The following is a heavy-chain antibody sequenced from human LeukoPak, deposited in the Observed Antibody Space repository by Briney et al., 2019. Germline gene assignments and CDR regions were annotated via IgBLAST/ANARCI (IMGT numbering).Heavy chain of an antibody. V-gene: IGHV3-30*18. CDR2: ISYDGSNK. J-gene: IGHJ4*02. D-gene: IGHD6-13*01. CDR3: AKDQGFSGQLFLED. Sequence: PGGSLRLSCAASGFTFSSYGMHWVRQAPGKGLEWVAVISYDGSNKYYADSVKGRFSTSRDKSKNTLSLQMNSLRPEDTAVYYCAKDQGFSGQLFLEDWGQGTLVTVSS. CDR1: GFTFSSYG.